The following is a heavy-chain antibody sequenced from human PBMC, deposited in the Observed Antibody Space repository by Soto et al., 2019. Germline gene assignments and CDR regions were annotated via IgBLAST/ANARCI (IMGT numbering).Heavy chain of an antibody. CDR3: VKGEGYCSGGSCYNWFDR. D-gene: IGHD2-15*01. CDR2: IGSSGDSTI. J-gene: IGHJ5*02. Sequence: PGGSLRLSCAASGFTFSIYSMNWVRQAPGKGLEWVSYIGSSGDSTIYYADSVRGRFTISRDNAKNALYLQMNSLRDEDSALYYCVKGEGYCSGGSCYNWFDRWGQGTLVTV. V-gene: IGHV3-48*02. CDR1: GFTFSIYS.